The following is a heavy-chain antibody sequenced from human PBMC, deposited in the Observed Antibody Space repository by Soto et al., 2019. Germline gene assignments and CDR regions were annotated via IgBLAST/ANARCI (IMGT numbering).Heavy chain of an antibody. CDR1: GYTFTSYG. Sequence: ASVKVSRKASGYTFTSYGISWVRQAPGQGLEWMGWVSAYNGNTNYAQKLQGRVTMTTDTSTSTAYMELRSLRSDDTAVYYCASSSNTRAFDYWGQGTLVTVSS. V-gene: IGHV1-18*01. D-gene: IGHD3-10*01. CDR3: ASSSNTRAFDY. CDR2: VSAYNGNT. J-gene: IGHJ4*02.